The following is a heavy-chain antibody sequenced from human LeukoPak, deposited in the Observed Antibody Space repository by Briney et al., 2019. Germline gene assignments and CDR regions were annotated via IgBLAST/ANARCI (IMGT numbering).Heavy chain of an antibody. CDR2: MTYNGGHE. V-gene: IGHV3-30-3*01. J-gene: IGHJ5*02. D-gene: IGHD1-26*01. Sequence: GRSLRLSCAASGFTFSDFAMHWVRQTPGKGLEWVTMMTYNGGHEYYADSVKGRFTISRDNSNNMLFLQMNSLTPDDTALYYCARGRGHWDYLDHWGQGTLVAVSS. CDR3: ARGRGHWDYLDH. CDR1: GFTFSDFA.